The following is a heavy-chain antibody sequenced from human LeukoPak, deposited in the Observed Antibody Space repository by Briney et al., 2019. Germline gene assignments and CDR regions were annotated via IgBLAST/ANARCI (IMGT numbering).Heavy chain of an antibody. D-gene: IGHD3/OR15-3a*01. Sequence: SETLSLTCAVYGGSFSGYYWSWIRQPPGKGLEWIGSIYYSGSTYYNPSLKSRVTISVDTSKNQFSLNLSSVTAADTAVYYCARRGLIDYWGQGTLVTVSS. V-gene: IGHV4-34*01. CDR2: IYYSGST. J-gene: IGHJ4*02. CDR3: ARRGLIDY. CDR1: GGSFSGYY.